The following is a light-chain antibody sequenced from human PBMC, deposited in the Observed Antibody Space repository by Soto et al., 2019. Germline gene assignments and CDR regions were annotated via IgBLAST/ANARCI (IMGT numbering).Light chain of an antibody. CDR2: EVN. Sequence: QSALTQPRSVSGSPGQSVTISCTGTSSDVGGYNYVSWYQQHPGRAPKFMIYEVNNRPSGISNRFSGSKSGNTASLTISGLQAEDEADYYCSSYTSRTTLNVFGSGTKLTVL. V-gene: IGLV2-14*01. J-gene: IGLJ6*01. CDR1: SSDVGGYNY. CDR3: SSYTSRTTLNV.